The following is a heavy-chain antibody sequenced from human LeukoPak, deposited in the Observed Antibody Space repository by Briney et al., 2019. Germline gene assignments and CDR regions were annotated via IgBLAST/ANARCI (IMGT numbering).Heavy chain of an antibody. D-gene: IGHD4-17*01. CDR1: GFTFSSYG. CDR3: AKAVGDYAPFDY. CDR2: IWYDGSNK. J-gene: IGHJ4*02. V-gene: IGHV3-33*06. Sequence: SGGSLRLSCAASGFTFSSYGMHWVRQAPGKGLEWVAVIWYDGSNKYYADSVKGRFTISRDNSKNTLYLQMNSLRAEDTAVYYCAKAVGDYAPFDYWGQGTLVTVSS.